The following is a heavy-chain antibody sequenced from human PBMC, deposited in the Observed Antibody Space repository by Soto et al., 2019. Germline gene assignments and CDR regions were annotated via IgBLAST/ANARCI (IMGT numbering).Heavy chain of an antibody. CDR3: AKVGRYVDTTHGLY. CDR1: GFTFSSYG. CDR2: ISYDGSNK. J-gene: IGHJ4*02. D-gene: IGHD5-18*01. Sequence: GGSLRLSCAASGFTFSSYGMHWVRQAPGKGLEWVAVISYDGSNKYYADSVKGRFTISRDNSKNTLYLQMNSLRAEDTAVYYCAKVGRYVDTTHGLYWGQGTLVTVSS. V-gene: IGHV3-30*18.